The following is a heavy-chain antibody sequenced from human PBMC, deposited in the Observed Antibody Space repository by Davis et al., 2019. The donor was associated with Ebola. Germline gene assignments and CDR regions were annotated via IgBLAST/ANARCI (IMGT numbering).Heavy chain of an antibody. V-gene: IGHV3-30*18. Sequence: GESLKISCAASGFTFSTYGMHWVRQAPGKGLEWVAVISYDGRNKYYADSVKGRFTISRDNSKNTLYLQMNSLRAEDTAVYYCAKKIRGSSWEEWGQGTLVTVSS. J-gene: IGHJ4*02. CDR1: GFTFSTYG. CDR2: ISYDGRNK. CDR3: AKKIRGSSWEE. D-gene: IGHD6-13*01.